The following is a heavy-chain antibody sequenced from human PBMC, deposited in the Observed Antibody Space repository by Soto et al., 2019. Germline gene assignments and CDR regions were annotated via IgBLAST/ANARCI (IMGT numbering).Heavy chain of an antibody. D-gene: IGHD6-19*01. J-gene: IGHJ4*02. CDR2: ISGTSINT. CDR1: GFTFSTYA. CDR3: AFPDFTTGWTY. Sequence: PGGSLRLSCAGSGFTFSTYAISWVRQVPGRGLEWVSAISGTSINTYYADSVKGRFTISRDNSQNTLYLQLNSLRAEDTAVYYCAFPDFTTGWTYWGQGTLVTVSS. V-gene: IGHV3-23*01.